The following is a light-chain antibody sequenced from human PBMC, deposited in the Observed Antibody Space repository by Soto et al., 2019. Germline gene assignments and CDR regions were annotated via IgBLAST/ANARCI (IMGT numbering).Light chain of an antibody. V-gene: IGKV1-27*01. Sequence: DIQMTQSPSSLSASVGDRVTITCRASQGISNYVAWYQQKPGKVPKLLIYAASILQSGVPSRFRGGGSGTDFTLTISSLQPEDVATYYCQKYNSAPRTFGQGTKVDIK. J-gene: IGKJ1*01. CDR2: AAS. CDR3: QKYNSAPRT. CDR1: QGISNY.